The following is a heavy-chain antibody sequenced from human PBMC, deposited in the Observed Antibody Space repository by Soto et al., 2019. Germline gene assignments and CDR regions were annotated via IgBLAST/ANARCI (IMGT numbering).Heavy chain of an antibody. J-gene: IGHJ3*02. Sequence: SETLSLTCTVSGGSVSSGSYYWSWIRQPPGKGLEWIGYIYYSGSTNYNPSLKSRVTISVDKSKNQFSLKLSSVTAADTAVYYCVGPYSGSYLGDFDIWGQGTMVTVSS. CDR1: GGSVSSGSYY. V-gene: IGHV4-61*01. CDR2: IYYSGST. D-gene: IGHD1-26*01. CDR3: VGPYSGSYLGDFDI.